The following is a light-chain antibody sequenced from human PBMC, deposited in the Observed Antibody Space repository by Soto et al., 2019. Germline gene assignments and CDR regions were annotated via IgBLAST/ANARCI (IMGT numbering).Light chain of an antibody. CDR1: QSVSSSY. J-gene: IGKJ2*01. CDR2: GAL. V-gene: IGKV3-20*01. Sequence: EIVLTQSPGTLSLSPGERATLSCRASQSVSSSYLAWYQQKPGQAPRLLIYGALNRATGIPDRFSASGSGTDFTLIISRLEPEDFAMYYCQQYGSSPPYPFGQGTKLEIK. CDR3: QQYGSSPPYP.